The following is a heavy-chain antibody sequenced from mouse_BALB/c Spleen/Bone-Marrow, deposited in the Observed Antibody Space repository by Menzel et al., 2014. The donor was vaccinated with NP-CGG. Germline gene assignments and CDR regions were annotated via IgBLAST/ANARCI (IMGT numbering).Heavy chain of an antibody. CDR3: AREATMTTWFAY. CDR1: GFSLTSYG. CDR2: IWAGGST. Sequence: VQLVESGPGLVAPSQSLSITCTVSGFSLTSYGVHWVRQPPGKGLEWLGVIWAGGSTNYNSALMSRLSISKDNSKSQVFLKMNSLQTDDTAMYYCAREATMTTWFAYWGQGTLVTVSA. V-gene: IGHV2-9*02. D-gene: IGHD2-4*01. J-gene: IGHJ3*01.